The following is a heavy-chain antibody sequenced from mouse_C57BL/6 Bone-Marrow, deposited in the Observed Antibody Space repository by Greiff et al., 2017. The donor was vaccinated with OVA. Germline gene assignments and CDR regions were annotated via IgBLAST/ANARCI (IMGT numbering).Heavy chain of an antibody. Sequence: VQLKQSGAELVRPGASVKLSCTASGFNIKDDYMHWVKQRPEQGLEWIGWIDPENGDTEYASKFQGKATITADTSSNTAYLQLSSLTSEDTAVYYCTNRYYVGYWGQGTTLTVSS. V-gene: IGHV14-4*01. J-gene: IGHJ2*01. CDR2: IDPENGDT. CDR3: TNRYYVGY. CDR1: GFNIKDDY.